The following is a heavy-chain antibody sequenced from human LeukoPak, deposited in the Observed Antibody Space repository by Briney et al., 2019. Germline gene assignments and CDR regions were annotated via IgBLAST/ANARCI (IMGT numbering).Heavy chain of an antibody. V-gene: IGHV1-2*02. D-gene: IGHD3-10*01. CDR3: ARDWVGYYGSGSGGDWFDP. J-gene: IGHJ5*02. Sequence: ASVKVSCKASGYTFTGYYMHWVRQAPGQGLEWMGWINPNSGGTNYAQKFQGRVTMTRDTSISTAYMELRSLRSDDTAVYYCARDWVGYYGSGSGGDWFDPWGQGTLVTVSS. CDR2: INPNSGGT. CDR1: GYTFTGYY.